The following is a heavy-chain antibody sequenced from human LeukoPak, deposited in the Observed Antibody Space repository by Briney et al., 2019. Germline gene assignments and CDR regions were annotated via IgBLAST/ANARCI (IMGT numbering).Heavy chain of an antibody. D-gene: IGHD5-18*01. CDR2: IYYSGST. V-gene: IGHV4-59*01. Sequence: SETLSLTCAVYGGSFSGYYWSWIRQPPGKGLEWIGYIYYSGSTNYNPSLKSRVTISVDTSKNQFSLKLSSVTAADTAVYYCARDLRDGYGIFDYWGQGTLVTVSS. CDR1: GGSFSGYY. J-gene: IGHJ4*02. CDR3: ARDLRDGYGIFDY.